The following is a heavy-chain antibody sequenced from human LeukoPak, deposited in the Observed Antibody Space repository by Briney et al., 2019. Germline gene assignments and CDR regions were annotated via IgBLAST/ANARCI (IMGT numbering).Heavy chain of an antibody. D-gene: IGHD3-10*01. J-gene: IGHJ6*03. CDR3: AKTRPTYGSGSYAYYYYFYMDV. V-gene: IGHV3-30*02. Sequence: PGGSLRLSCAASGFTFSNYGMHWVRQAPGKGLEWVAFIRYDGSNKYYADSVKGRFTISRDNSKNTLYLQMNSLRAEDTAVYYCAKTRPTYGSGSYAYYYYFYMDVWGKGTTVTISS. CDR1: GFTFSNYG. CDR2: IRYDGSNK.